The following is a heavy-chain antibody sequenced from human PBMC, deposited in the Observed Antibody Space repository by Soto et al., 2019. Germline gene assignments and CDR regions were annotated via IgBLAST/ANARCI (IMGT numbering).Heavy chain of an antibody. CDR2: ISWNRGSI. D-gene: IGHD6-19*01. V-gene: IGHV3-9*01. CDR3: VKDIHEQWLVSHFEY. Sequence: EVQLVESGGRSAHPRGSQTLSCFAPGFTFERYDMQGVRRVRGKPLVWVSGISWNRGSIGYEDSVKGRFTISRDNAQKSLYLEMNSLRVEDTAFYYCVKDIHEQWLVSHFEYWGQGALVTVSS. J-gene: IGHJ4*02. CDR1: GFTFERYD.